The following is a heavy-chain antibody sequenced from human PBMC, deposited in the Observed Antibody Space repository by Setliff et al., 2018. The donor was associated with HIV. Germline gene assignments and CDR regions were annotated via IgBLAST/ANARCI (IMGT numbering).Heavy chain of an antibody. CDR1: GSTFTSYG. CDR3: ARAGSNYVYYYYYYMDV. J-gene: IGHJ6*03. D-gene: IGHD4-4*01. Sequence: ASVKVSCKASGSTFTSYGISWVRQAPGQGLEWMGWISAYNGNTNYAQKLQGRVTMTTDTSTSTAYMELRSLRSDDTAVYYCARAGSNYVYYYYYYMDVWGKGTTVTVSS. V-gene: IGHV1-18*01. CDR2: ISAYNGNT.